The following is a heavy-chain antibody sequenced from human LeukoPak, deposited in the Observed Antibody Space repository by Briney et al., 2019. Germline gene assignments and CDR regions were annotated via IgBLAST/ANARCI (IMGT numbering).Heavy chain of an antibody. CDR1: GGSISYYY. V-gene: IGHV4-59*01. J-gene: IGHJ4*02. CDR2: IHYSGNT. CDR3: ARGRRDGSYYFDA. Sequence: SETLSLTCTVSGGSISYYYWSWIRQPPGKGLEWIGYIHYSGNTNYNPSLKSRVTLSVDTSKNQFSLKLSSVTAADTAVYYCARGRRDGSYYFDAWGQGVLVTVS.